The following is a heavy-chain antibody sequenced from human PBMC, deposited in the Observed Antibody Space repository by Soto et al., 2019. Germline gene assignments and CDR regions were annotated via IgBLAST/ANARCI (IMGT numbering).Heavy chain of an antibody. J-gene: IGHJ3*01. CDR3: ARYWTAGTFYGAFDV. Sequence: QVQLVQSGAEVKKPGSSVKVSCEASGGTFSNYVISWLRQAPGQGPEWMGGISPIYDAANYARKFRGRVTITGDKSTNTAYMELISLKSEDTAIYYCARYWTAGTFYGAFDVWGQGTMVIVSP. D-gene: IGHD2-8*02. V-gene: IGHV1-69*06. CDR2: ISPIYDAA. CDR1: GGTFSNYV.